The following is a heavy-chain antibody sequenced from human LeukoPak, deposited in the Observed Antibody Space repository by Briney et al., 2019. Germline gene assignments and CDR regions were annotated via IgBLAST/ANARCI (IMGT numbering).Heavy chain of an antibody. CDR2: TSYDGSNK. CDR3: AKHGEPDYYYYMDV. CDR1: GFTFSSYG. Sequence: GRSLRLSCAASGFTFSSYGMHWVRQAPGKGLEWVAVTSYDGSNKYYADSVKGRFTISRDNSKNTLYLQMNSPRAEDTAVYYCAKHGEPDYYYYMDVWGKGTTVTVSS. V-gene: IGHV3-30*18. J-gene: IGHJ6*03. D-gene: IGHD1-14*01.